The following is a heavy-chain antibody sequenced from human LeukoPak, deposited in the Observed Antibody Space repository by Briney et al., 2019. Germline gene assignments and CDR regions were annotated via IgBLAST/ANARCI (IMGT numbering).Heavy chain of an antibody. V-gene: IGHV4-4*07. D-gene: IGHD5-24*01. J-gene: IGHJ6*03. CDR2: IYTSGST. Sequence: SETLSLTCTVSGGSISSYYWSWIRQPAGKGLEWIGRIYTSGSTNYNPSLKSRVTMSVDTSKNQFSLKLSSATAADTAVYYCRGLQEGGYYYMDVWGKGTTVTVSS. CDR3: RGLQEGGYYYMDV. CDR1: GGSISSYY.